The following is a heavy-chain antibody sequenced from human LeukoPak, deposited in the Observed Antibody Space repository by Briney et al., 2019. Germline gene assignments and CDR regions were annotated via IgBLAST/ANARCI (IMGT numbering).Heavy chain of an antibody. CDR3: ARVTDPRYDWFDP. Sequence: SETLSLTCTVSGGSISSYYWTWIRQPAGKGPEWIGRIHASGSTNYNPSLKSRVNMSVDTSKNQFSLKLNSVTAADTAVYYCARVTDPRYDWFDPWGQGTLVTVSS. J-gene: IGHJ5*02. CDR2: IHASGST. D-gene: IGHD2-21*02. V-gene: IGHV4-4*07. CDR1: GGSISSYY.